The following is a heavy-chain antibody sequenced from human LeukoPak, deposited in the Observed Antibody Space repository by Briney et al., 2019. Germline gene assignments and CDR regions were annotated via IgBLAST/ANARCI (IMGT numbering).Heavy chain of an antibody. D-gene: IGHD3-10*01. J-gene: IGHJ3*02. CDR2: IYSGGST. CDR1: GFTVSSNY. Sequence: GGSLRLSCAASGFTVSSNYMSWVRQAPGKGLEWVPVIYSGGSTYYADSVKGRFTISRDNSKNTLYLQMNSLRAGDTAVYYCARERMVRGVISAFDIWGQGTMVTVSS. V-gene: IGHV3-53*01. CDR3: ARERMVRGVISAFDI.